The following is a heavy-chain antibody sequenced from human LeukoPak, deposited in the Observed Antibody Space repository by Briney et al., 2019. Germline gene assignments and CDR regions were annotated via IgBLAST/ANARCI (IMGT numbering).Heavy chain of an antibody. V-gene: IGHV3-23*01. CDR1: GFTFSSYA. Sequence: GGSLRLSCAASGFTFSSYAMSWVRQAPGKGLEWVSTISGGGGDTYYTDSVKGRFTISRDNSKNTLYLQMSSLRAEDTALYYCAKDHGGSYYSSEDWFDPWGQGTLVTVSS. D-gene: IGHD1-26*01. CDR3: AKDHGGSYYSSEDWFDP. CDR2: ISGGGGDT. J-gene: IGHJ5*02.